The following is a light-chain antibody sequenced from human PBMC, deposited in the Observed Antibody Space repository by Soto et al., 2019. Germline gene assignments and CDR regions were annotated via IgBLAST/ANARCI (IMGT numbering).Light chain of an antibody. CDR2: DAS. J-gene: IGKJ1*01. CDR3: QQYGSSPRT. V-gene: IGKV3-20*01. CDR1: QTVTNSY. Sequence: EILLTQSPGTLSLSPGERATLSCRASQTVTNSYLAWYQQKPGQTPRLLIYDASSRATGIPDRFSGSGSGTDFIFTISRLEPEDFAVYYCQQYGSSPRTFGQGTKVEIK.